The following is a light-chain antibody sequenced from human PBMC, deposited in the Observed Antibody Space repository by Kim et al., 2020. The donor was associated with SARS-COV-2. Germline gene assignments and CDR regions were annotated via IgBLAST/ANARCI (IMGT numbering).Light chain of an antibody. CDR2: GAS. CDR1: QSVSKN. V-gene: IGKV3-15*01. CDR3: QQYNNWWT. Sequence: SVSPGERATMSCRASQSVSKNLAWYQHKPGQAPRLLIYGASIRATGIPARFSGSGSGTEFALSIDSLQSEDLAVYYCQQYNNWWTFGQGTKVDIK. J-gene: IGKJ1*01.